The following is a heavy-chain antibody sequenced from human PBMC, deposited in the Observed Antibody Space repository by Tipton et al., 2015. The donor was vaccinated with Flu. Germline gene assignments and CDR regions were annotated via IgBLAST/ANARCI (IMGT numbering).Heavy chain of an antibody. Sequence: QSGPEVKKPGASVKVSCKASGHTFTSYGISWVRQAPGQGLEWMGWISAYNGNTNYAQKLQGRVTMTTDTSTSTAYMELRSLRSDATAVYYCARGVRLVPAAISLDNWFGSWGQGTLVTVSS. CDR2: ISAYNGNT. D-gene: IGHD2-2*02. CDR3: ARGVRLVPAAISLDNWFGS. CDR1: GHTFTSYG. J-gene: IGHJ5*01. V-gene: IGHV1-18*04.